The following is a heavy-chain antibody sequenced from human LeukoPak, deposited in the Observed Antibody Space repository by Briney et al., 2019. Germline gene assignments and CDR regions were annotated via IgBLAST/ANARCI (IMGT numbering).Heavy chain of an antibody. Sequence: SETLSLTCTVSGGSISSYYWSWIRQPPGKGLEWIGYIYTSGSTNYNPSLKSRVTISVDTSKNQFSLKLSSVTAADTAVYYCARHGPYSYGYPLGYWGQGTLVTVSS. CDR3: ARHGPYSYGYPLGY. V-gene: IGHV4-4*09. CDR1: GGSISSYY. CDR2: IYTSGST. J-gene: IGHJ4*01. D-gene: IGHD5-18*01.